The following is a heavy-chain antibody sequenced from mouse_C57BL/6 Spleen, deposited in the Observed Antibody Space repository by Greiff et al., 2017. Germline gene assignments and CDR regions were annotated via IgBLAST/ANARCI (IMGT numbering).Heavy chain of an antibody. CDR3: ARDGGYYYFDD. Sequence: QVQLKQSGAELARPGASVKLSCKASGYTFTSSGISWVKQRTGQGLEWIGEIYPRSGNTYYNEKFKGKATLTADKSSSTAYMELRSLTSEDSAVYFCARDGGYYYFDDWGQGTTLTVSS. V-gene: IGHV1-81*01. CDR1: GYTFTSSG. D-gene: IGHD2-3*01. J-gene: IGHJ2*01. CDR2: IYPRSGNT.